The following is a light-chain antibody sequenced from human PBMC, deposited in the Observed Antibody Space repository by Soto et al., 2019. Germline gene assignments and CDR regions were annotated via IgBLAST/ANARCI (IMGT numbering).Light chain of an antibody. CDR1: QALSNY. V-gene: IGKV1-9*01. Sequence: DIQLTQSPYFLSAPVGDTVTITCRASQALSNYLAWYQQKPGKAPDLLIYSASTLQSGVPSRFSGSGSETEFSLTIRALQPEDFATYYCQQLSRYPLTFGGGTKVDIK. J-gene: IGKJ4*01. CDR2: SAS. CDR3: QQLSRYPLT.